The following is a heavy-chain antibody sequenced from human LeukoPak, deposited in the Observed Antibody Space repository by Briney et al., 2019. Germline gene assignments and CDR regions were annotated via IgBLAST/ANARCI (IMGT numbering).Heavy chain of an antibody. Sequence: SETLSLTCAVSGGSISSRGYYWSWIRQPPGKGLEWIGSIYYSGGNYYNPSLKSRVSISVDTSKNQFSLKLSSVTAADTAVYYCARTGSTVTMLYPFDHWGQGTLVTVSS. D-gene: IGHD4-17*01. V-gene: IGHV4-39*07. J-gene: IGHJ4*02. CDR2: IYYSGGN. CDR3: ARTGSTVTMLYPFDH. CDR1: GGSISSRGYY.